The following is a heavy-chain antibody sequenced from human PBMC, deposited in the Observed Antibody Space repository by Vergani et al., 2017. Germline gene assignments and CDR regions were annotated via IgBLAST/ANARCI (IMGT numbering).Heavy chain of an antibody. Sequence: QVQLVESGGGVVQPGRSLRLSCAASGFTFSSYGMHWVRQAPGKGLEWVAVISYDGSNKYYADSVKGRFTISRDNSKNTLYLQMNSLRAEDTAVYYCARGYDFWSGGYMDVWGKGTTVTVSS. CDR1: GFTFSSYG. D-gene: IGHD3-3*01. V-gene: IGHV3-30*03. CDR3: ARGYDFWSGGYMDV. J-gene: IGHJ6*03. CDR2: ISYDGSNK.